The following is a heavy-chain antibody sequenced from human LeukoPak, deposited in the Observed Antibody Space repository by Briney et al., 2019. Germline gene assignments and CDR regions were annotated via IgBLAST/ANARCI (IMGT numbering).Heavy chain of an antibody. J-gene: IGHJ4*02. CDR3: ARGKVYDFWSGYSDYFDY. V-gene: IGHV1-69*05. Sequence: ASVKVSCKASGGTFSSYAISWVRQAPGQGLEWMGGIIPIFGTANYAQKFQGRVTITTDESTSTAYMELSSLRSEDTAVCYCARGKVYDFWSGYSDYFDYWGQGTLVTVSS. D-gene: IGHD3-3*01. CDR1: GGTFSSYA. CDR2: IIPIFGTA.